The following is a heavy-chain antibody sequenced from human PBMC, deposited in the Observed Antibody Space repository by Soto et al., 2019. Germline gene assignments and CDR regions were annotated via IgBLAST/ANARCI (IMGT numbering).Heavy chain of an antibody. CDR2: IFPGDSDT. J-gene: IGHJ4*02. Sequence: PGESLKISCKGSGYNFANYWIGWVRQMPGKGLEWMWMIFPGDSDTKKSPSIQGQITMSVDKSNSSAYLQWSSLKASDTAMYYCARHYVKAAAIPELSYYYWREGNQVSVSS. CDR1: GYNFANYW. V-gene: IGHV5-51*01. D-gene: IGHD2-21*02. CDR3: ARHYVKAAAIPELSYYY.